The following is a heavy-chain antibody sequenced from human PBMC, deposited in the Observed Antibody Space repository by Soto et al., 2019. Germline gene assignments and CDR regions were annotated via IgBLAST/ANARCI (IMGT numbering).Heavy chain of an antibody. CDR1: GGSISSTSYY. J-gene: IGHJ6*02. CDR2: IYYSGTT. CDR3: AIDYSGYSADPDNYGLDV. V-gene: IGHV4-39*01. Sequence: QLQLQASGPGLVKPSETLSLTCTVSGGSISSTSYYWGWIRQPPGKGLEWIGNIYYSGTTNYNPSLKSRVTISLDKSNNQFSLKVTSVTAADTGVYYCAIDYSGYSADPDNYGLDVWGQGTTVTV. D-gene: IGHD4-17*01.